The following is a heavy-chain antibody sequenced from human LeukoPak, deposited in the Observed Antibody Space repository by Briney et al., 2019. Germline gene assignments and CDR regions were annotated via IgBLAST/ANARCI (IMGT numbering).Heavy chain of an antibody. D-gene: IGHD2-2*01. V-gene: IGHV3-30*02. CDR3: AKGLRYCSSTSCSRRFDH. J-gene: IGHJ5*02. CDR1: GFTFSSYG. CDR2: IRYDGSNK. Sequence: GGSLRLSCAASGFTFSSYGMHWVRQAPGKGLEWVAFIRYDGSNKYYADSVKGRFTISRDNSKNTLYLQMNSLRAEDTAVYYCAKGLRYCSSTSCSRRFDHWGQGTPVTVSS.